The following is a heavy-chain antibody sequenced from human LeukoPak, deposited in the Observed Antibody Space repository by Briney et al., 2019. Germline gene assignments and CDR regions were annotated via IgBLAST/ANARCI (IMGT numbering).Heavy chain of an antibody. CDR1: GGSISSSSYY. CDR2: IYYSGST. CDR3: ARLYSYGPYYFDY. J-gene: IGHJ4*02. D-gene: IGHD5-18*01. V-gene: IGHV4-39*01. Sequence: SETLSLTCTVSGGSISSSSYYWGWIRQPPGKGLEWIGSIYYSGSTYYHPSLKSRVTISVDTSKNQFSLKLSSVTAADTAVYYCARLYSYGPYYFDYWGQGTLVTVSS.